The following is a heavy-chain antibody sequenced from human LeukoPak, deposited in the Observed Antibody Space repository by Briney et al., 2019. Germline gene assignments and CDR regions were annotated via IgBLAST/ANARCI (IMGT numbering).Heavy chain of an antibody. V-gene: IGHV2-5*02. Sequence: ESGPTLVNPTQTLTLTCTFSGFSLSTSGVGVGWIRQPPGKALEWLALLYWDDDKRYNPSLKSRLTITKDTSKNQVVLTMTNIDPVDTATYYCAHSDLGYCSGGSCLDYWGQGTLVTVSS. CDR1: GFSLSTSGVG. D-gene: IGHD2-15*01. CDR3: AHSDLGYCSGGSCLDY. CDR2: LYWDDDK. J-gene: IGHJ4*02.